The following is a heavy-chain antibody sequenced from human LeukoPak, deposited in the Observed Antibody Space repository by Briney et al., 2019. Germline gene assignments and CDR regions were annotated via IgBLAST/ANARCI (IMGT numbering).Heavy chain of an antibody. CDR2: INSDGTTT. J-gene: IGHJ4*02. Sequence: GGSLRLSCAASGFTFSSYWLHWVRQAPGKGLVWVSRINSDGTTTTYADSVEGRFSISRDNAKNTLYLQMNSLRAEDTAVYYCATLFPGDWGQGTLVTVSS. D-gene: IGHD2-15*01. V-gene: IGHV3-74*01. CDR1: GFTFSSYW. CDR3: ATLFPGD.